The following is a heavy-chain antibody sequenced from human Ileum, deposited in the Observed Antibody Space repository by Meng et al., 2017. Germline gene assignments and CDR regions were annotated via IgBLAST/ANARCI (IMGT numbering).Heavy chain of an antibody. CDR3: ARRIRGGSYLG. J-gene: IGHJ4*02. Sequence: QLQLMQWGAGMLKPSETISLTCNVYGDSFTDYYWNWIRQPPGKGLEWIGEIHYSGSTNYNPSLESRVTISEDTSQKQFSLRLSSVTAADTAVYYCARRIRGGSYLGWGQGTLVTVSS. CDR1: GDSFTDYY. V-gene: IGHV4-34*01. CDR2: IHYSGST. D-gene: IGHD1-26*01.